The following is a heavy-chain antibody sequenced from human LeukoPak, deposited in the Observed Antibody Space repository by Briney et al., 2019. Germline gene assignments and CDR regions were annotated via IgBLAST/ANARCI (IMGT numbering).Heavy chain of an antibody. CDR1: GFTFSSYE. J-gene: IGHJ3*02. CDR3: ARGERPRGAFDI. V-gene: IGHV3-48*03. Sequence: TGGSLRLSCAASGFTFSSYEMNWVRQAPGKGLEWVSYISSSGSTIYYADSVKGRFTISRDNAKNSLYLQMNSLRAEDTAVYYCARGERPRGAFDIWGQGTMVTVS. D-gene: IGHD3-16*01. CDR2: ISSSGSTI.